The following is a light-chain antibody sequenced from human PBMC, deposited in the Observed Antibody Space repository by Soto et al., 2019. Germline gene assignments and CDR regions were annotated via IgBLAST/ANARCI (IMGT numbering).Light chain of an antibody. CDR3: LQYNNRPPYT. CDR2: GAS. CDR1: QSVSSN. J-gene: IGKJ2*01. Sequence: EIVMTQSPATLSVSPGERATLSCRASQSVSSNLAWYQQKHGQAPRLLIYGASTRATGIPARFSGSGSGTEFTLSISSLQSEDFAVYYCLQYNNRPPYTFGQGTQL. V-gene: IGKV3-15*01.